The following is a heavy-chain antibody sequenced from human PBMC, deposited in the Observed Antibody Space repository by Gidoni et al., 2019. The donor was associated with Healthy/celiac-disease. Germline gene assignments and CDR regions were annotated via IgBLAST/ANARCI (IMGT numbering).Heavy chain of an antibody. CDR1: GFTFSSYA. V-gene: IGHV3-30-3*01. D-gene: IGHD3-16*01. Sequence: QVQLVESGGGVVQPGRSLRLSCAASGFTFSSYAMHWVRQAPGKGLEWVAVISYEGSNKYYADSVKGRFTISRDNSKNTLYLQMNSLRAEDTAVYYCARDWPQRFGMDVWGQGTTVTVSS. CDR3: ARDWPQRFGMDV. J-gene: IGHJ6*02. CDR2: ISYEGSNK.